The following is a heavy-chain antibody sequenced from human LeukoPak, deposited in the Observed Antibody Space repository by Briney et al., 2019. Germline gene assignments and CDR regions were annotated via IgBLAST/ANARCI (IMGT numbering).Heavy chain of an antibody. Sequence: GGSLRLSCAASGFTFSSYAMTWVRQAPGKGLEWVSAISGSGGSTYYADSVKGRFTISRDNAKISLFLQMNSLRAEDTAVYYCARDRPLGYCSGGSCYSYYMDVWGKGTTVTVSS. D-gene: IGHD2-15*01. CDR1: GFTFSSYA. V-gene: IGHV3-23*01. CDR3: ARDRPLGYCSGGSCYSYYMDV. J-gene: IGHJ6*03. CDR2: ISGSGGST.